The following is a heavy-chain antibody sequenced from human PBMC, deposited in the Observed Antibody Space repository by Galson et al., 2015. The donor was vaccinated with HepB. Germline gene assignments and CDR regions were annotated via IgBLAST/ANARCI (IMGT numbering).Heavy chain of an antibody. CDR3: GKASRSSTNCYVDY. Sequence: SLRLSCAVSGFTFSSYAMSWVRQAPGKGLEWVSAISYSGVDKYYIDSVEGRFTISRDDSKNTLYLQMDSLRAEDTAVYYCGKASRSSTNCYVDYWGQGTLVTVSS. D-gene: IGHD2-2*01. CDR2: ISYSGVDK. J-gene: IGHJ4*02. CDR1: GFTFSSYA. V-gene: IGHV3-23*01.